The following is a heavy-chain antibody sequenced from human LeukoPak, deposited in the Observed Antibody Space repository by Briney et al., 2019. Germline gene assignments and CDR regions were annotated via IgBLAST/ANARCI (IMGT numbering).Heavy chain of an antibody. V-gene: IGHV3-7*05. CDR2: INQDGSEI. CDR3: ARRGTSSSWAHFDY. CDR1: GFIFSTYW. J-gene: IGHJ4*01. D-gene: IGHD6-13*01. Sequence: GGFLRLSCAASGFIFSTYWLTWVRQAPGKGLEWVANINQDGSEIYYVDSVQGRFTISRDNVKNSLYLQINSLGAEDTAAYYCARRGTSSSWAHFDYWGQRTLVTVSS.